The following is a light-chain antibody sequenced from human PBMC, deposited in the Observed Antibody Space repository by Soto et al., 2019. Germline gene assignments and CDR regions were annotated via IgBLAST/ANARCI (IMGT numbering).Light chain of an antibody. V-gene: IGKV3-20*01. CDR1: QSVGSSY. CDR2: DVS. CDR3: QQYVNSPFT. Sequence: EIVLTQSPGTLSLSPGERATLSCRASQSVGSSYLTWYQQKPGQAPRLLIYDVSSRATGIPDRFSGSGSGTDFTLTISRLEPEDCAVYYCQQYVNSPFTFGPGTKVDIK. J-gene: IGKJ3*01.